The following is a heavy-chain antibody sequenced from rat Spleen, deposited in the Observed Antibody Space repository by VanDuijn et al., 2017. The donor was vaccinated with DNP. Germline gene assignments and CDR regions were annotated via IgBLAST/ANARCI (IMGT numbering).Heavy chain of an antibody. D-gene: IGHD1-1*01. CDR3: TRDSGDWYFDF. CDR1: GFTFSNYD. CDR2: ITNSGGGT. V-gene: IGHV5-25*01. Sequence: EVQLVESGGGLVQPGRSMKLSCAASGFTFSNYDMAWVRQAPTKGLEWVASITNSGGGTYYRNSVKGRFTISRDNAKSTLYLQMDSLRSEDTATYFCTRDSGDWYFDFWGPGTMVTVSS. J-gene: IGHJ1*01.